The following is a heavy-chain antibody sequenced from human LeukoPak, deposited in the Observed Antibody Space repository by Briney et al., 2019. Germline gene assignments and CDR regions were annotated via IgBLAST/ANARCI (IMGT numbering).Heavy chain of an antibody. J-gene: IGHJ4*02. Sequence: PGGSLRLSCAASGFTFSYYSMNWVRQAPGKGLEWVSAISGSGGSTYYADSVKGRFTISRDNSKNTLYLQMNSLRAEDTAVYYCAKDLPGFFGVVIIDYWGQGTLVTVSS. CDR1: GFTFSYYS. D-gene: IGHD3-3*01. CDR2: ISGSGGST. CDR3: AKDLPGFFGVVIIDY. V-gene: IGHV3-23*01.